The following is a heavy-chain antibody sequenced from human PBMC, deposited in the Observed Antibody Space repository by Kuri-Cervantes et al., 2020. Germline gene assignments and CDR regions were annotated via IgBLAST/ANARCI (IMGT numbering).Heavy chain of an antibody. D-gene: IGHD3-10*01. Sequence: ASVKVSCKASGYTFTGYYMHWVRQAPGQGLEWMGWISAYNDNTNYAQKLQGRVTMTTDTSTSTAYMELRSLRSDDTAVYYCAREGPELWFGELLDPRWYYYGMDVWGQGTTVTVSS. CDR3: AREGPELWFGELLDPRWYYYGMDV. CDR1: GYTFTGYY. J-gene: IGHJ6*02. CDR2: ISAYNDNT. V-gene: IGHV1-18*04.